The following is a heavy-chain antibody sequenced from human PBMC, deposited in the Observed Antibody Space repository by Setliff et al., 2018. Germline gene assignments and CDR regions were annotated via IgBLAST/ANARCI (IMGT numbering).Heavy chain of an antibody. V-gene: IGHV4-4*07. CDR3: ARMSGFLYMDV. J-gene: IGHJ6*03. CDR1: GGSLSGAS. D-gene: IGHD3-3*01. Sequence: PSETLSLTCTVSGGSLSGASIVTWIRQPPGKGLEWIGRIYTTWSTNYNPSLKSRVTMSVDTSKNQFSLKLSSVTAADTAVYYCARMSGFLYMDVWGKGTTVTVSS. CDR2: IYTTWST.